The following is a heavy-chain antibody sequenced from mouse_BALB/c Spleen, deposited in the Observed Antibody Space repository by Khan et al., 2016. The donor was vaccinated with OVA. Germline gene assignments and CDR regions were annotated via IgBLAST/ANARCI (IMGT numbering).Heavy chain of an antibody. J-gene: IGHJ3*01. D-gene: IGHD1-2*01. CDR3: GRDGCCAN. Sequence: EVELVESGAGLVKPGGSLKLSCAASGFTFRNYAMSWVRQTPEKRLEWVASISSGGKTYYSDSVNGRFTISRDNARNILNLQMSSLRSEDTAMYRCGRDGCCANWGAGTLVTVSA. CDR1: GFTFRNYA. V-gene: IGHV5-6-5*01. CDR2: ISSGGKT.